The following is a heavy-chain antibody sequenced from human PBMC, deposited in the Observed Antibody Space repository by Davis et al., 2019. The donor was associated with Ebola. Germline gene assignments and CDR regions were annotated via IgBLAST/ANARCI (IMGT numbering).Heavy chain of an antibody. CDR2: IYPGDSDT. V-gene: IGHV5-51*01. J-gene: IGHJ5*02. Sequence: KVSCKGSGYSFPNYWIGWVRQMPGQGLEWMGIIYPGDSDTRYSPSFQGQVTISADKSISTAYLQWSSLKASDTAMYYCARSYYDFWSGYYTGIGFDPWGQGTLVTVSS. CDR3: ARSYYDFWSGYYTGIGFDP. CDR1: GYSFPNYW. D-gene: IGHD3-3*01.